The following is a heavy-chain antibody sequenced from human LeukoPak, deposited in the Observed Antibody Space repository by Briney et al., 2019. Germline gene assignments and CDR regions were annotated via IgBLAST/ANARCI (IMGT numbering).Heavy chain of an antibody. CDR3: ARAPPEYYYDSSGQQVAFDI. J-gene: IGHJ3*02. CDR1: GFTFSSYA. D-gene: IGHD3-22*01. CDR2: ISSSGSTI. V-gene: IGHV3-48*03. Sequence: GGSLRLSCAASGFTFSSYAMNWVRQAPGKGLEWVSYISSSGSTIYYADFVKGRFTISRDNAKNSLYLQMNSLRAEDTAVYYCARAPPEYYYDSSGQQVAFDIWGQGTMVTVSS.